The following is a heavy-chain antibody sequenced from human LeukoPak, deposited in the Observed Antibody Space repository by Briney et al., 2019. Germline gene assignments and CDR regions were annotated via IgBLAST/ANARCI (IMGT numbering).Heavy chain of an antibody. J-gene: IGHJ5*02. V-gene: IGHV4-59*12. CDR1: GGSISSFY. D-gene: IGHD6-13*01. Sequence: SETLSLTCTVSGGSISSFYWSWIRQPPGKGLEWIGYIYYSGSTNYNPSLKSRVTISVDTSKNRFSLKLSSVTAADTAVYYCAREPYSSSWNNWFDPWGQGTLVTVSS. CDR3: AREPYSSSWNNWFDP. CDR2: IYYSGST.